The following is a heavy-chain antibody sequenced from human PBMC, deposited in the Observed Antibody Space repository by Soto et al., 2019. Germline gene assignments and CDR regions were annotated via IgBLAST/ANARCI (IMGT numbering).Heavy chain of an antibody. Sequence: EVQLVESGGGLVQPGGSLRLSCAASGFTFSSSWMHWVRQPPGKGLVWLSRINADGSSTNYADSVKGRFTISRDNAKNTLYMQMSSLRVEDTAMYYCARGSGYLDYWGQGARVTVSS. CDR2: INADGSST. D-gene: IGHD6-25*01. V-gene: IGHV3-74*01. CDR3: ARGSGYLDY. CDR1: GFTFSSSW. J-gene: IGHJ4*02.